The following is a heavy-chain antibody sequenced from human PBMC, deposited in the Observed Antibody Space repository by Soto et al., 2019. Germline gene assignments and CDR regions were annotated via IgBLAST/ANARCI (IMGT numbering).Heavy chain of an antibody. J-gene: IGHJ4*02. V-gene: IGHV3-23*01. CDR2: ISGSGGST. Sequence: GGSLRLSCAASGFTFSSYAMSWVRQAPGKGLEWVSAISGSGGSTYYADSVKGRFTISRDNSKNTLYLQMNSLRAEDTAVYYCAKEDCSGGSCYVTYFFDYWGQGTLVTVSS. CDR3: AKEDCSGGSCYVTYFFDY. CDR1: GFTFSSYA. D-gene: IGHD2-15*01.